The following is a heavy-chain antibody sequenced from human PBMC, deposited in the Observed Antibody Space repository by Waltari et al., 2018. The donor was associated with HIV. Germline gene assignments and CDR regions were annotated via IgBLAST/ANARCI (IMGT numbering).Heavy chain of an antibody. V-gene: IGHV4-39*01. Sequence: QLQLQESGPGLVTPSETLSLTCTVSGDSISSSSYYWGWIRQPPGKGLEWIGSISYSGSTYYNPSLKSRVTISVDTSKNQFSLKLSSVTAADTAVYYCARRAVVVTAKGPFDPWGQGTLVTVSS. CDR3: ARRAVVVTAKGPFDP. CDR2: ISYSGST. J-gene: IGHJ5*02. D-gene: IGHD2-21*02. CDR1: GDSISSSSYY.